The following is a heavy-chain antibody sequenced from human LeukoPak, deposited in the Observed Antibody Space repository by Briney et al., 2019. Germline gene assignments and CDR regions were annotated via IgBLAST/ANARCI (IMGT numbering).Heavy chain of an antibody. CDR3: ARDGAAAGTRFDY. CDR1: GFTFSSYS. J-gene: IGHJ4*02. CDR2: ISSSSSYI. V-gene: IGHV3-21*01. D-gene: IGHD6-13*01. Sequence: GGSLRLSCAASGFTFSSYSMNWVRQAPGKGLEWVSSISSSSSYIYYADSVKGRFTISRDNAKNSLYLQMNSLRAEDTAVYYCARDGAAAGTRFDYWGQGTPVTVSS.